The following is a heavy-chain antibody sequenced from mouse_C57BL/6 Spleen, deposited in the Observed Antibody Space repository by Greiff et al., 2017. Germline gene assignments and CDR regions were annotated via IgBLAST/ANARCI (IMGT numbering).Heavy chain of an antibody. D-gene: IGHD1-1*01. Sequence: QVQLQQPGAELVRPGTSVKLSCKASGYTFTSYWMHWVKQRPGQGLEWIGVIDPSDSYTNYNQKFKGKATLTVDTSSSTAYMQLSSLTSEDSAVXYCARGALYYYGSSYVDYWGQGTTLTVSS. CDR3: ARGALYYYGSSYVDY. J-gene: IGHJ2*01. CDR1: GYTFTSYW. V-gene: IGHV1-59*01. CDR2: IDPSDSYT.